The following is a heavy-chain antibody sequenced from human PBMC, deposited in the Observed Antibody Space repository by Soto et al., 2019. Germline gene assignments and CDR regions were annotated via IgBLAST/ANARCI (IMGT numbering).Heavy chain of an antibody. CDR1: GFTFSDHY. D-gene: IGHD1-26*01. V-gene: IGHV3-72*01. CDR2: SRNRVNSHTT. CDR3: TRGLLGGAPSYTFHGMDV. J-gene: IGHJ6*01. Sequence: EVQLVESGGGLVQPGGSLRLSCAASGFTFSDHYMDWVRQAPGKGLEWVARSRNRVNSHTTEYAASVKGRFTISRDESKSSLDLQMNSLKIEYTAVYYCTRGLLGGAPSYTFHGMDVWGQGTTVTVS.